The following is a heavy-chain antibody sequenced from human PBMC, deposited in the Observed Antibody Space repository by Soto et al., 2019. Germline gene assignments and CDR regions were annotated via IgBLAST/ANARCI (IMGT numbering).Heavy chain of an antibody. Sequence: QVQLVQSGAEVKKPGASVKVSCKASGYTFTSYDINWVRQATGQGLEWMGWMNPNSGNTGYAQKFQGRVTMTRNTCISTAYMELSSLRSEDAAVYYCARWPDGYYYYGMDVWGQGTTVTVSS. CDR3: ARWPDGYYYYGMDV. CDR1: GYTFTSYD. J-gene: IGHJ6*02. V-gene: IGHV1-8*01. CDR2: MNPNSGNT.